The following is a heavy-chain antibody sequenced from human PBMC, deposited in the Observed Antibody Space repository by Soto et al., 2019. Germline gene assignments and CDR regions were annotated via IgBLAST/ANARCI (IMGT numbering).Heavy chain of an antibody. V-gene: IGHV2-5*02. CDR3: ARETYYGSGSYYNPWDYYYGMDV. CDR1: GFSLSTSGVG. J-gene: IGHJ6*02. Sequence: SGPTLVNPTQTLTLTCTFSGFSLSTSGVGVGWIRQPPGKALEWLALIYWDDDKRYSPSLKSRLTITKDTSKNQVVLTMTNMDPVDTATYYCARETYYGSGSYYNPWDYYYGMDVWGQGTTVTVSS. CDR2: IYWDDDK. D-gene: IGHD3-10*01.